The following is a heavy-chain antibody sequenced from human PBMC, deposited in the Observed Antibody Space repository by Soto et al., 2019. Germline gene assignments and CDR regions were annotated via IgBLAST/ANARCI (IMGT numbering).Heavy chain of an antibody. J-gene: IGHJ6*02. CDR3: ARDRYSYYDFWSGSLPYYYFGMDV. D-gene: IGHD3-3*01. V-gene: IGHV3-7*01. CDR1: GFTFSSYW. CDR2: IKQNGSEK. Sequence: LRLSCAASGFTFSSYWMSWVRLAPGKGLEWVANIKQNGSEKYYVDSVKGRFTISRDNAKNSLYLQMNSLRAEDTAVYYCARDRYSYYDFWSGSLPYYYFGMDVWGQGTTVTVSS.